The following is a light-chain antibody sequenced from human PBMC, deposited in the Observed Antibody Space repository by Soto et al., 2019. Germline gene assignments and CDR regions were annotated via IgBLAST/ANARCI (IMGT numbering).Light chain of an antibody. CDR3: AAWDDSQNGPV. V-gene: IGLV1-44*01. CDR1: SSNIGTST. CDR2: STN. Sequence: QSVLTQPASVSGTPGQRVTISCSGGSSNIGTSTVNWYHRVPGRAPKLLIYSTNQRPSGVPERFSGSTSGTSASLAINGLQSEDEGVFLCAAWDDSQNGPVFGVGTKVTVL. J-gene: IGLJ3*02.